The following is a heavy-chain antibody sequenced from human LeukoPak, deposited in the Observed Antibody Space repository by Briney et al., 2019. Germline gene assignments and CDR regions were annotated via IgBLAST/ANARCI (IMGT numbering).Heavy chain of an antibody. CDR1: GGSFSGYY. D-gene: IGHD2-15*01. V-gene: IGHV4-34*01. CDR3: ARARRVVVAARRYYMDV. J-gene: IGHJ6*03. Sequence: SETLSLTCAVYGGSFSGYYWSWIRQPPGKGLEWIGEINHSGSTNYNPSLKSRVTISVDTSKNQFTLKLSSVTAADTAVYYCARARRVVVAARRYYMDVWGKGTTVTVSS. CDR2: INHSGST.